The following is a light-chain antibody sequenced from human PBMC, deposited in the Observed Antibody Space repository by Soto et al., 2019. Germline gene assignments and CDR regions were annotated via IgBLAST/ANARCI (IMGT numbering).Light chain of an antibody. CDR1: QGISSA. CDR2: DAS. Sequence: AIQLTQSPSSLSASVGDRVTITCRASQGISSALAWYQQKPGKAPKLLIYDASSLESGVPSRFSGSGSGTDFTLTIRNLQPEDFATYYCPQFNSYPRTFGQGTKVEIK. CDR3: PQFNSYPRT. V-gene: IGKV1-13*02. J-gene: IGKJ1*01.